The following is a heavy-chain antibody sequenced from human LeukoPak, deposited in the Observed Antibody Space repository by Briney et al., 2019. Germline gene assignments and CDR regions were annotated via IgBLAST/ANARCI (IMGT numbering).Heavy chain of an antibody. V-gene: IGHV3-30*18. Sequence: GGSLRLSCEASGSTFSSYGMHWVRQAPGKGLEWVAVVSADGSNKQYADSVKGRFTISRDNSKNTLYLQLNSLRTEDTAVYYCAKGGVSDSGSWYGDYFDYWGQGTLVTVSS. CDR2: VSADGSNK. CDR1: GSTFSSYG. D-gene: IGHD6-13*01. CDR3: AKGGVSDSGSWYGDYFDY. J-gene: IGHJ4*02.